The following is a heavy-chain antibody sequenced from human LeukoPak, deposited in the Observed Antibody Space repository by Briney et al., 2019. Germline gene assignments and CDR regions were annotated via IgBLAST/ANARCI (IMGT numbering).Heavy chain of an antibody. J-gene: IGHJ4*02. CDR2: IQCDGSNK. CDR1: EFTFSSYD. CDR3: ARSLTMVRGYDY. V-gene: IGHV3-30*02. Sequence: AGGSLRLSCAVSEFTFSSYDMHWVRQAPGKGLEWVTFIQCDGSNKYYADSVKGRFTISRDNSKNTLYLQMNSLRTEDTAVYYCARSLTMVRGYDYWGQGTLVTVSS. D-gene: IGHD3-10*01.